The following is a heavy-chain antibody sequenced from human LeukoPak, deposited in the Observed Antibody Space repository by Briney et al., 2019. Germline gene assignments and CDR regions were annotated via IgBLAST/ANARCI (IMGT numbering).Heavy chain of an antibody. V-gene: IGHV1-69*13. CDR3: ARVLGSSWSAFDY. Sequence: SVKVSCKASGGTFISYAISWVRQAPGQGLEWMGGIIPVFGTANYAQKFQGRVTITADESTSTAYMELSSLRSEDTAVYYCARVLGSSWSAFDYWGQGTLVTVSS. J-gene: IGHJ4*02. CDR2: IIPVFGTA. CDR1: GGTFISYA. D-gene: IGHD6-13*01.